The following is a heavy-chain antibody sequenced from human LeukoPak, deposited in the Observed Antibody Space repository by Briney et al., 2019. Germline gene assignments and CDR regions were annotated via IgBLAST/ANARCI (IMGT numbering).Heavy chain of an antibody. V-gene: IGHV3-33*01. J-gene: IGHJ4*02. CDR1: GLTFRSQG. CDR2: IWYDGSNK. Sequence: GGSLRLLCTATGLTFRSQGLQWGRQAPGKGLEWVAVIWYDGSNKYYADSVKGRFTISRDNSKYTLYLQMNSLRAEDTAVYYSARDRNDLRYFDWLSHWGQGTLVTVSS. CDR3: ARDRNDLRYFDWLSH. D-gene: IGHD3-9*01.